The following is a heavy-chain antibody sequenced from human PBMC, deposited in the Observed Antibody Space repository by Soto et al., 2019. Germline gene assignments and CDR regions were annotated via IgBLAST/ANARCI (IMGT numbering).Heavy chain of an antibody. Sequence: EVQLVESGGGLVQPGGSLRLSCAASGFTFSSYWMHWVRQAPGKGLVWVSRISNAGRSTSYADSVKGRFTISRDNAKNTLYLQMNSLRAEYTAVYYCTRSDYYGSGSYIYYYGMDVWGQGTTVTVSS. CDR3: TRSDYYGSGSYIYYYGMDV. J-gene: IGHJ6*02. V-gene: IGHV3-74*01. CDR1: GFTFSSYW. CDR2: ISNAGRST. D-gene: IGHD3-10*01.